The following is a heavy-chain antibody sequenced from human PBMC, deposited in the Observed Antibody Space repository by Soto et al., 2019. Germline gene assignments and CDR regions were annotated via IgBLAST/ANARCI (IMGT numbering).Heavy chain of an antibody. CDR1: GFTFSSYG. V-gene: IGHV3-30*18. J-gene: IGHJ4*02. D-gene: IGHD5-12*01. Sequence: GGSLRLSCAASGFTFSSYGMHWVRQAPGKGLEWVAVISYDGSNKYYADSVKGRFTISRDNSKNTLYLQMNSLRAEDTAVYYCVKSDIVATPGDYXGQGTLVTVSS. CDR3: VKSDIVATPGDY. CDR2: ISYDGSNK.